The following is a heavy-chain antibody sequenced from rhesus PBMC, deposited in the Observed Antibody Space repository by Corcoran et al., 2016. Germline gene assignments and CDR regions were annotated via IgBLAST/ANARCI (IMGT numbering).Heavy chain of an antibody. V-gene: IGHV4S7*01. CDR3: ARDLWDSYGLDS. Sequence: QVQLQESGPGLVKPSENLSLTCAVSGGSISDSYYWKWIRLYPRKGLEWLWHIYGSSGTTYSNPSLKIRVTISKATSKNQFSLKLSSVTAADTAVYYCARDLWDSYGLDSWGQGVVVTVSS. CDR1: GGSISDSYY. J-gene: IGHJ6*01. D-gene: IGHD1-44*01. CDR2: IYGSSGTT.